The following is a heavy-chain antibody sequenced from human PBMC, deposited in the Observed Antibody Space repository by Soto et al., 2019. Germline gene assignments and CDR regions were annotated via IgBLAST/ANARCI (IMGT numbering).Heavy chain of an antibody. CDR3: VRVVAIPGYPDN. Sequence: QVQLVQSGAEVKQPASSVKVSCKTSGGTFSSYAISWVRQAPGQGLEWMGGIVPIVDTATYAQKFQGRVTITADEAKSTGYRELSSLRSEDTAVYYCVRVVAIPGYPDNWGQGTLVTVSS. J-gene: IGHJ4*02. CDR1: GGTFSSYA. V-gene: IGHV1-69*12. CDR2: IVPIVDTA. D-gene: IGHD5-12*01.